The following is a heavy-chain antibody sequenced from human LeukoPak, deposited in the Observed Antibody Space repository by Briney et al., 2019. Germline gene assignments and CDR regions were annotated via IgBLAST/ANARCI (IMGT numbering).Heavy chain of an antibody. D-gene: IGHD5-24*01. V-gene: IGHV3-21*01. CDR2: ISSSSSHI. Sequence: GGSLRLSCAASGFTFSSYSMNWVRQAPGKGLEWVSSISSSSSHIYYADSVKGRFTISRDNAKNSLYLQMNSLRAEDTAVYYCARVSETDYYYGMDVWGQGTTVTVSS. CDR1: GFTFSSYS. CDR3: ARVSETDYYYGMDV. J-gene: IGHJ6*02.